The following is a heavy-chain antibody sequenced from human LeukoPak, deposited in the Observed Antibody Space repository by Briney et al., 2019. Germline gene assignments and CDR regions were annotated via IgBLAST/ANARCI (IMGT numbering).Heavy chain of an antibody. CDR2: IYHSGST. Sequence: SSETLSLTCAVSGYSISSGYYWGWIRQPPGKGLEWIGSIYHSGSTYYNPSLKSRVTISVDTSKNQFSLKLSSVTAADTAVYYCAREVEGPGIVVVPAANWFDPWGQGTLVTVSS. CDR3: AREVEGPGIVVVPAANWFDP. J-gene: IGHJ5*02. D-gene: IGHD2-2*01. CDR1: GYSISSGYY. V-gene: IGHV4-38-2*02.